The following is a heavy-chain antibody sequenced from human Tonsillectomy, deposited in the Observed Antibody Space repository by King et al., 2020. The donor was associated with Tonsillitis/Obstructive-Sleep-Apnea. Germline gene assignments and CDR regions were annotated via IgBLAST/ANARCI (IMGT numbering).Heavy chain of an antibody. D-gene: IGHD3-16*01. V-gene: IGHV3-23*01. CDR2: ISGSGGDT. Sequence: VQLLESGGGLVQSGGSLRLSCVASGFTFSSYGMNWVRQAPGKGLEWVAGISGSGGDTYYADSVKGRFTISRDNSKNPLWLQMNSLRAEDTAVYYCAKDRGGSRPVPDYWGQGTLVTVSS. CDR3: AKDRGGSRPVPDY. CDR1: GFTFSSYG. J-gene: IGHJ4*02.